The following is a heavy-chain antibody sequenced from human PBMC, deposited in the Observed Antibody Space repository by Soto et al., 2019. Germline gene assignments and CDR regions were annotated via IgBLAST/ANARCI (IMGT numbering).Heavy chain of an antibody. D-gene: IGHD2-15*01. J-gene: IGHJ6*02. CDR3: VSPLRRNDGMDV. Sequence: EVQLVESGGGLVQPGGSLRVCCAASGFTVSTTSMSWVRQAPGKGLDWVSIMYSGGNTKYAESVKGRSTIFRDKPEITVCLRMNSLGVGDTAVYYCVSPLRRNDGMDVWGQGNTVTVSS. V-gene: IGHV3-66*01. CDR2: MYSGGNT. CDR1: GFTVSTTS.